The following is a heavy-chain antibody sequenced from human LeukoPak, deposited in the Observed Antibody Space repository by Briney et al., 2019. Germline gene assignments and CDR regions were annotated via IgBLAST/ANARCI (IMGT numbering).Heavy chain of an antibody. CDR1: GYTFTSYG. Sequence: ASVKVSCKASGYTFTSYGISWVRQAPGRGLEWMGWISAYNGNTNYAQKLQGRVTMTTDTSTSTDYMELRSLRSDDTAVYYCARATVVVAAYDYWGQGTLVTVSS. V-gene: IGHV1-18*01. J-gene: IGHJ4*02. D-gene: IGHD2-15*01. CDR3: ARATVVVAAYDY. CDR2: ISAYNGNT.